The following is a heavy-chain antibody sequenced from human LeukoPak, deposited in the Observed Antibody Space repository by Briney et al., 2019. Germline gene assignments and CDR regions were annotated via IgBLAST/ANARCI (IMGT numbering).Heavy chain of an antibody. CDR3: ARYFDNTAYSWCRFDY. V-gene: IGHV3-7*01. CDR1: GFTFSNFW. Sequence: PGGSLRLSCAASGFTFSNFWMTWVRQAPGKRPEWLATIRQDGGDKWYVDSVKGRFTISRDDAKNSLYLQMNSLRAEDTAVYYCARYFDNTAYSWCRFDYWGQGALVTVSS. CDR2: IRQDGGDK. J-gene: IGHJ4*02. D-gene: IGHD2-21*02.